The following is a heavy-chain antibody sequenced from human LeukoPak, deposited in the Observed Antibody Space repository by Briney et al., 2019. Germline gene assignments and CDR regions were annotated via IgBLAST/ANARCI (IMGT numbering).Heavy chain of an antibody. CDR3: AKDQKVWWSGHPTGSDY. V-gene: IGHV3-30*18. CDR2: ISYDGSNK. D-gene: IGHD2-15*01. J-gene: IGHJ4*02. CDR1: GFTFSSYG. Sequence: GGSPRLSCAASGFTFSSYGMHWVRQAPGKGLEWVAVISYDGSNKYYADSVKGRFTISRDNSKNTLYLQMDSLGAEDTAVYHCAKDQKVWWSGHPTGSDYWGQGNLVTVSS.